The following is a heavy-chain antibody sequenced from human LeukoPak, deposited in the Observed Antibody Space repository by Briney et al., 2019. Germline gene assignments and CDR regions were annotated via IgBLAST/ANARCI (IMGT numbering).Heavy chain of an antibody. CDR2: IYYSGST. V-gene: IGHV4-59*01. CDR1: GGSISSYY. D-gene: IGHD6-19*01. CDR3: AREPTSVAGPDY. Sequence: PSETLSLTCTVSGGSISSYYWSWIRQPPGKGLEWIGYIYYSGSTNYNPSLKSRVTISVDTSKNQFSLKLSSVTAADTAVYYCAREPTSVAGPDYWGQGTLVTVSS. J-gene: IGHJ4*02.